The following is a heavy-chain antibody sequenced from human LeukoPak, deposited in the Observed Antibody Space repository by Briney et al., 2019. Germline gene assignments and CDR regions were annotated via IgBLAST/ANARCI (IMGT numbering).Heavy chain of an antibody. CDR3: AKDIGYSYGDYYYYGMDV. Sequence: GGSLRLSCAAPGFTFSSYAMSWVRQAPGKGLEWVSPISGSGGSTYYAESVKGRFTISRDNSKNTLYLQMNSLRAEDTAVYYCAKDIGYSYGDYYYYGMDVWGQGTTVTVSS. CDR1: GFTFSSYA. CDR2: ISGSGGST. V-gene: IGHV3-23*01. J-gene: IGHJ6*02. D-gene: IGHD5-18*01.